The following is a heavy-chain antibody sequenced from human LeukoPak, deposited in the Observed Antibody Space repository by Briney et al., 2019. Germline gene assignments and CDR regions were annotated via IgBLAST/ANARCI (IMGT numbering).Heavy chain of an antibody. CDR2: ISSDGGST. Sequence: PVGSLRLSCSASGFTFSSYGMQWVRQAPGKGLEYVSAISSDGGSTYYADSVKGRFTISRDNTKNTLHVQMSSLRAEDTAVYYCVKCSGGSCFKPIDIWGPGKMWTVSS. D-gene: IGHD2-15*01. CDR1: GFTFSSYG. J-gene: IGHJ3*02. CDR3: VKCSGGSCFKPIDI. V-gene: IGHV3-64*05.